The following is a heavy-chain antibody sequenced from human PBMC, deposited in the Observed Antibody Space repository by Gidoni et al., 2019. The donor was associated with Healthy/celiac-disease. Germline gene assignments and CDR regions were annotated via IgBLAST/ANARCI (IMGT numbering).Heavy chain of an antibody. J-gene: IGHJ6*02. V-gene: IGHV3-11*04. CDR1: GFTFSDYY. CDR3: ARLGVDTRWGHFYYYYGMDV. Sequence: QVQLVESGGGLVKPGGSLRLSCAASGFTFSDYYMSWIRQAPGKGLEWVSYISSSGSTIYYADSVKGRFTISRDNAKNSLYLQMNSLRAEDTAVYYCARLGVDTRWGHFYYYYGMDVWGQGTTVTVSS. D-gene: IGHD3-16*01. CDR2: ISSSGSTI.